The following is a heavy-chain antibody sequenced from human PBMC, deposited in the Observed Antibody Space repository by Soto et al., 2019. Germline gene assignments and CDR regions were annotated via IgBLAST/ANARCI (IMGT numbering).Heavy chain of an antibody. J-gene: IGHJ3*01. Sequence: EVQLVESGGGLVMPGGSLRLSCAVSGFTFSAYHMNWVRQAPGKGLEWVSSINPTSSHIYYADSVRGRFTISRDDSKNSVSLQMNSLRTEDAALYYCARGYCGGGGCYLRRDAFDVWGQGTMVTVSS. V-gene: IGHV3-21*01. CDR1: GFTFSAYH. D-gene: IGHD2-15*01. CDR3: ARGYCGGGGCYLRRDAFDV. CDR2: INPTSSHI.